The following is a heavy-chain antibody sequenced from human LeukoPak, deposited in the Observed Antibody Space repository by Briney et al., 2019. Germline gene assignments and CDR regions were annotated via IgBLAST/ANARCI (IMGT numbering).Heavy chain of an antibody. CDR2: ISGSGGST. J-gene: IGHJ4*02. Sequence: PGGSLRLSCAASGFTFSSYAMSWVRQAPGKGLEWVSAISGSGGSTYYADSVKGRFTISRDNSKNTLYLQMNSLRAEDTAVYYCAKDVYYYDSSGYYDYYFDYWGQGTLVTVSS. V-gene: IGHV3-23*01. D-gene: IGHD3-22*01. CDR3: AKDVYYYDSSGYYDYYFDY. CDR1: GFTFSSYA.